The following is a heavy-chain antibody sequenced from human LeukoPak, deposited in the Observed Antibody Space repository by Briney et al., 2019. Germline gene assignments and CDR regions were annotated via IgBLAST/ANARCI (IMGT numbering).Heavy chain of an antibody. V-gene: IGHV4-34*01. CDR2: IHHSGST. D-gene: IGHD3-22*01. CDR1: GGSISSYY. CDR3: AREGDSSVYYDY. J-gene: IGHJ4*02. Sequence: SETLSLTCTVSGGSISSYYWGWIRQPPGKGLEWIGEIHHSGSTNYNPSLKSRVTISVDTSKNQFSLKLSSVTAADTAVYYCAREGDSSVYYDYWGQGTLVTVSS.